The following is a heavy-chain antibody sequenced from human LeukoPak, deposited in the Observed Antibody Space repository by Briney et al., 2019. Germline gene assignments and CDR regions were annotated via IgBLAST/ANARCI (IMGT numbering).Heavy chain of an antibody. J-gene: IGHJ4*02. Sequence: GGSLRLSCAASGFTFHDYVMHWVRQAPGKGLEWVSLIGRDGTSTYYADSVKGRFTISRDHGKNSLYLQMNSLRTEDTAFYYCAKGSSGYGFLDYWGQGALVTVSS. CDR1: GFTFHDYV. V-gene: IGHV3-43*02. D-gene: IGHD5-12*01. CDR3: AKGSSGYGFLDY. CDR2: IGRDGTST.